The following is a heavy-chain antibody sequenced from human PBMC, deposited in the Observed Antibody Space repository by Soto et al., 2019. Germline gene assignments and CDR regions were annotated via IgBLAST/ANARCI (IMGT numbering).Heavy chain of an antibody. CDR3: AKDYLGVDAPPLPYQYGMDV. V-gene: IGHV3-30*18. D-gene: IGHD2-2*01. CDR1: GFTFSNYG. Sequence: LRLSCAASGFTFSNYGIHWVRQAPGKGLEWVALISHDGNNKHFAASVQGRFTISRDNSKNTLYLQMNGLRAEDTALYYCAKDYLGVDAPPLPYQYGMDVWGQGTTVTFSS. CDR2: ISHDGNNK. J-gene: IGHJ6*02.